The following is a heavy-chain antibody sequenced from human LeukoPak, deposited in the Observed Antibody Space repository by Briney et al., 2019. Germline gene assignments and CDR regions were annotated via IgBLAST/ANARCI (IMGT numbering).Heavy chain of an antibody. CDR3: ARHRASYYDFWAPHMDV. CDR1: GVSMSAFQ. D-gene: IGHD3-3*01. V-gene: IGHV4-4*09. Sequence: SETLSLTCTVSGVSMSAFQWSWVRQSPEKGLEWIGCVNTKGETNYNPSLKSRVTISVDTSKNQFSLKLSSVTAADTAVYYCARHRASYYDFWAPHMDVWGKGTTVTVSS. CDR2: VNTKGET. J-gene: IGHJ6*03.